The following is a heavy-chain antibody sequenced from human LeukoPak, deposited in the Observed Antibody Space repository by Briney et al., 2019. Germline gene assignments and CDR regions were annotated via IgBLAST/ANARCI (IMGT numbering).Heavy chain of an antibody. CDR2: ISAYNGNT. V-gene: IGHV1-18*01. CDR1: AYTFTRYG. CDR3: ARSISRNDFWKGNWFDP. Sequence: ASVKVSCKASAYTFTRYGISWVRQAPGQGLEWMGWISAYNGNTNYAQKLQGRVTMTTDTSTSTAYMELRSLRSDDTAVYYCARSISRNDFWKGNWFDPWGQGTLVTVSS. J-gene: IGHJ5*02. D-gene: IGHD3-3*01.